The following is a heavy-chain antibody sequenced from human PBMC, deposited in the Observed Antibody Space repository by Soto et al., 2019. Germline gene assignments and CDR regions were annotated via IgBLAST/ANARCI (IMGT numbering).Heavy chain of an antibody. V-gene: IGHV1-46*01. CDR1: GYTFTSYY. CDR3: AREVSSSGYYDYYYGMDV. J-gene: IGHJ6*02. CDR2: INPSGGST. D-gene: IGHD3-22*01. Sequence: ASVKVSCKASGYTFTSYYMHWVRQAPGQGLEWMGIINPSGGSTSYAQKFQGRVTMTRDTSTSTVYMELSSLRSEDTAVYYCAREVSSSGYYDYYYGMDVWGQGTTVTVSS.